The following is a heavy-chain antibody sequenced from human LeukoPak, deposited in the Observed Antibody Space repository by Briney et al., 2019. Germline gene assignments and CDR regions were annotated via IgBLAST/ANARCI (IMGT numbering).Heavy chain of an antibody. V-gene: IGHV3-30*02. D-gene: IGHD6-19*01. CDR2: IRYDGSNK. CDR1: GFTFSSYG. J-gene: IGHJ4*02. CDR3: AKDRFQWLVPPAPDY. Sequence: GGSLRLSCAASGFTFSSYGMHWVRQAPGKGLEWVAFIRYDGSNKYYADSVKGRFTISRDNSKNTLYLQKNSLRAEDTAVYYCAKDRFQWLVPPAPDYWGQGTLVTVSS.